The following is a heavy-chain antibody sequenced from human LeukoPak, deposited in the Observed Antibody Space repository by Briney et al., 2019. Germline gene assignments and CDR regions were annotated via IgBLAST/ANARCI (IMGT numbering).Heavy chain of an antibody. Sequence: SETLSLTCTVSGGSIGSSSYYWGWIRQPPGKGLEWIGSIYHSGSTYYNPSLKSRVTISVDTSKNQFSLKLSSVTAADTAVYYCARVIREEYGSGSLFDYWGQGTLVTVSS. V-gene: IGHV4-39*07. J-gene: IGHJ4*02. CDR1: GGSIGSSSYY. D-gene: IGHD3-10*01. CDR2: IYHSGST. CDR3: ARVIREEYGSGSLFDY.